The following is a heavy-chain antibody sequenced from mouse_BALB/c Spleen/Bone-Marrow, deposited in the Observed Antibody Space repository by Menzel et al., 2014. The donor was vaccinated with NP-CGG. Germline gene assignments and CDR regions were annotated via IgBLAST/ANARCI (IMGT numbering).Heavy chain of an antibody. D-gene: IGHD3-1*01. J-gene: IGHJ2*01. CDR2: IYPGNSDT. Sequence: EVKVVESGTVLARPGAAVKMSCKASGYTFSNYWMHWVKQRPGQGLEWIGTIYPGNSDTTYNQKLKGKATLTAVTSTSTAYMELSSLTNEDSAVYYCTTLARNKFDYWGQGTTLTVSS. CDR3: TTLARNKFDY. CDR1: GYTFSNYW. V-gene: IGHV1-5*01.